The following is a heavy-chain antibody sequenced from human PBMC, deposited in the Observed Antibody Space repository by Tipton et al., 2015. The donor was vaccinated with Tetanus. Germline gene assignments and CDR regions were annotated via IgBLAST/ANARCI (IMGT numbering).Heavy chain of an antibody. Sequence: TLSLTCAVYGGSFSGYYWSWIRQPPGKGLEWIGEINHSGSTNYNPSLKSRVTISVDTSKNQFSLKLSSVTAADTAVYYCARGTTIFGVVSEYFQHWGQGPLVTVSS. J-gene: IGHJ1*01. CDR3: ARGTTIFGVVSEYFQH. D-gene: IGHD3-3*01. CDR1: GGSFSGYY. V-gene: IGHV4-34*01. CDR2: INHSGST.